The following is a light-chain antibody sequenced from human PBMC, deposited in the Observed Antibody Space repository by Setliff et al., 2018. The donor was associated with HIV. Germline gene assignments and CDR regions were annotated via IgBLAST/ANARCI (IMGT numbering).Light chain of an antibody. J-gene: IGLJ2*01. CDR1: SSDVGGYKY. Sequence: QSVLTQPASVSGSPGQSITISCTGTSSDVGGYKYVSWYQQYPGKAPKLILYEVTNRPSGVSNRFSGSKSGNTASLTISGLQAEDETDYYCNSFTSSSAYVLFGGGTK. CDR3: NSFTSSSAYVL. CDR2: EVT. V-gene: IGLV2-14*01.